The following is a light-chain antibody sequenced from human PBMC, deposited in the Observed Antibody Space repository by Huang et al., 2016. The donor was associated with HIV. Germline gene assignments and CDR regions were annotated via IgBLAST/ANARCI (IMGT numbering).Light chain of an antibody. CDR1: QSISSW. Sequence: DIQMTQSPSTLSGSVGDRVTITCRASQSISSWLAWYQQKPGKAPKLLIYKASSLESGVPSRFSGSGSGTEFTLTISSLQPDDFATYYCQQYNSIRPWTFGQGTKVEIK. J-gene: IGKJ1*01. CDR2: KAS. V-gene: IGKV1-5*03. CDR3: QQYNSIRPWT.